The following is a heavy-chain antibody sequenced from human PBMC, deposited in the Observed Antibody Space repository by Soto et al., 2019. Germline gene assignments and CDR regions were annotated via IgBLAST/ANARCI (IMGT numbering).Heavy chain of an antibody. D-gene: IGHD4-4*01. CDR3: ARGSGFYSNYGY. V-gene: IGHV4-4*02. CDR1: GGSISSSNW. J-gene: IGHJ4*02. Sequence: TLSLTRDVSGGSISSSNWWSWVRQPPGKGLEWIGEIYHSGSTNYNPSLKSRVTISVDTSKNQFSLKLSSVTAADTAVYYCARGSGFYSNYGYWAQGTLVTVSS. CDR2: IYHSGST.